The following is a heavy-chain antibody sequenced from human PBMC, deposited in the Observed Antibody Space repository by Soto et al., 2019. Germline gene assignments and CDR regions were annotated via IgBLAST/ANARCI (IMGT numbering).Heavy chain of an antibody. CDR3: AHYNSGRVFDI. D-gene: IGHD1-1*01. V-gene: IGHV4-30-4*01. CDR1: YGNISNLDYY. Sequence: SQPHCHPNTVSYGNISNLDYYRSLIRQPPGKGLEWIGYIYYSGSTYYNPSLKSRVTISVDTSKNQFSLKLSSVTAADTAVYYCAHYNSGRVFDIWGQGTMVTVSS. CDR2: IYYSGST. J-gene: IGHJ3*02.